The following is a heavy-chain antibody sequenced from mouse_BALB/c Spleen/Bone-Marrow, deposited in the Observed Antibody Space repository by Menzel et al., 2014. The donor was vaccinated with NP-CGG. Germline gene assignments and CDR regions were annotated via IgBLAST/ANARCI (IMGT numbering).Heavy chain of an antibody. CDR3: ARNYDFGDYYAMDY. Sequence: VKLVESGPGLVQPSQSLSITCTVSGFSISNYAVHWVRQSPGKGLEWLGVIWSGGNRDYNAAFISRLSISKDNSKSQVFFKMNSLQPNDTAIYYCARNYDFGDYYAMDYWGQGTSVTVSS. D-gene: IGHD2-4*01. J-gene: IGHJ4*01. CDR1: GFSISNYA. V-gene: IGHV2-2*02. CDR2: IWSGGNR.